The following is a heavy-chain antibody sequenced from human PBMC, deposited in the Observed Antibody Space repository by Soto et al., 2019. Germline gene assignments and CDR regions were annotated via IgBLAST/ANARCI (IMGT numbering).Heavy chain of an antibody. CDR2: ISNDGSNK. J-gene: IGHJ4*02. V-gene: IGHV3-30*03. CDR3: GGGDYFSDY. CDR1: GFTFSSYG. D-gene: IGHD2-21*01. Sequence: QVQLVESGGGVVQPGRSLRLSCAASGFTFSSYGMHWVRQAPGKGLEWVALISNDGSNKYYVDSVKGRFTISRDNSKNTGYLQMNSLRAEDTAVYYCGGGDYFSDYWGQGTLITVSS.